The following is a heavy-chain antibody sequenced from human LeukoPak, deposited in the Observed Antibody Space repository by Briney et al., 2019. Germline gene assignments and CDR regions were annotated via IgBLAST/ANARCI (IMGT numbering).Heavy chain of an antibody. Sequence: PSETLSLTCAVSGGSISSSNWWSWVRQPPGKGLEWIGEINHSGSANYNPSLKSRVTISVDTSKNQFSLKLSSVTAADTAVYYCARDSGSRDGYKPLDYWGQGTLVTVSS. D-gene: IGHD5-24*01. V-gene: IGHV4-4*02. CDR1: GGSISSSNW. CDR2: INHSGSA. J-gene: IGHJ4*02. CDR3: ARDSGSRDGYKPLDY.